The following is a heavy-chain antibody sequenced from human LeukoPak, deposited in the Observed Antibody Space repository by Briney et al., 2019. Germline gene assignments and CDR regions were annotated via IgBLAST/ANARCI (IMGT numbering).Heavy chain of an antibody. CDR2: IYYSGST. V-gene: IGHV4-59*01. D-gene: IGHD6-6*01. CDR1: GGSISSYY. J-gene: IGHJ4*02. Sequence: SETLSLTCTVSGGSISSYYWSWIRQPPGKGPEWIGYIYYSGSTNYNPSLKSRVTISVDTSKNQFSLKLSSVTAADTAVYYCARVDPDSSSTLEVFDYWGQGTLVTVSS. CDR3: ARVDPDSSSTLEVFDY.